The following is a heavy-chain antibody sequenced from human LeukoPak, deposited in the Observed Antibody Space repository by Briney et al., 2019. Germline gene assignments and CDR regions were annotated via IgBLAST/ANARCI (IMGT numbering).Heavy chain of an antibody. V-gene: IGHV3-53*01. CDR2: IYSGGST. D-gene: IGHD6-13*01. J-gene: IGHJ4*02. Sequence: GGSLRLSCAASGFTVSSNYMSWVRQAPGKGLEWVSVIYSGGSTYYADSVKGRFTISRDNSKNTLYLQMNSLRAEDTAVYYCARVARRDSSSWYTFWGQGTLVTVSS. CDR3: ARVARRDSSSWYTF. CDR1: GFTVSSNY.